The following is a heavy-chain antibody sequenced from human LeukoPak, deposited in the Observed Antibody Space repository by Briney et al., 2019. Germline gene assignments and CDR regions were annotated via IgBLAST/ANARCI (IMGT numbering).Heavy chain of an antibody. Sequence: GGSLRLSCAASGFTFSRYWMSWVRLAPGKGLGWVASIKQDGSEKYYVDSVRGRFTISRDNAKNSLYLQMNSLRAEDTAVYYCARKSGYHDYWGQGTLVTVSS. J-gene: IGHJ4*02. CDR1: GFTFSRYW. V-gene: IGHV3-7*01. CDR2: IKQDGSEK. CDR3: ARKSGYHDY. D-gene: IGHD3-22*01.